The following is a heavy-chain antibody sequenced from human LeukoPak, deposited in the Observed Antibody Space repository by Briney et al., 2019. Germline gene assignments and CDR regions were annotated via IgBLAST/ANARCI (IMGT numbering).Heavy chain of an antibody. CDR3: MKGLAVAGKFFYNYNTDA. Sequence: NPSETLSLTCTDSGGSISSSGHYWGWIRQPPGKGLEWIGSVHYSGSTYYSPSLQSRVSISVDTSKNQFSLNFKSMTAADTAVYYCMKGLAVAGKFFYNYNTDAWGQGTAVTVSS. J-gene: IGHJ6*03. D-gene: IGHD6-19*01. CDR1: GGSISSSGHY. V-gene: IGHV4-39*01. CDR2: VHYSGST.